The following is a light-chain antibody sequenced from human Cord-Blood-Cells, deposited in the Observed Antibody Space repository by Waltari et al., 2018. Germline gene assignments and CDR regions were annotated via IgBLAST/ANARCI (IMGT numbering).Light chain of an antibody. CDR3: QQSYSTPWT. CDR2: AAS. V-gene: IGKV1-39*01. Sequence: DIQMTQSPSSLSVSVGDRVTITCRASQSISSYLNWYQQKPGKAPKVLIYAASSLQSGVPSRFSGSGSGTNFTLTIISLQPEDFATYYCQQSYSTPWTCGQGTNVEI. J-gene: IGKJ1*01. CDR1: QSISSY.